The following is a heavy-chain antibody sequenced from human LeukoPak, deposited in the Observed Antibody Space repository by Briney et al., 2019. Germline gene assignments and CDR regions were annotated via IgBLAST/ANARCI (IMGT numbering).Heavy chain of an antibody. D-gene: IGHD6-19*01. CDR3: ARGGDDIAVARRPEPLDY. CDR2: IHHSGST. J-gene: IGHJ4*02. Sequence: SETLSLTCIVSGYSISSGYYWGWIRQPPGKGLEWIRNIHHSGSTYYNPSLKSRVTISVDTSKNQFSLKLSSVTAADTAVYYCARGGDDIAVARRPEPLDYWGQGTLVTVSS. CDR1: GYSISSGYY. V-gene: IGHV4-38-2*02.